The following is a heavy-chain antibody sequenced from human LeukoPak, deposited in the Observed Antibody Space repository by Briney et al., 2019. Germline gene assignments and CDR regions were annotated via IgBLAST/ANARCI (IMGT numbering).Heavy chain of an antibody. D-gene: IGHD2-2*01. CDR3: ARWDKSFYCSSTSCPDY. J-gene: IGHJ4*02. CDR1: GFTFSSYS. V-gene: IGHV3-48*01. Sequence: GGSLRLSCAASGFTFSSYSMNWVRQAPGKGLEWVSYISSSSSTIYYADSVKGRFTISRDNVKNSLYLQMNSLRAEDTAVYYCARWDKSFYCSSTSCPDYWGQGTLVTVSS. CDR2: ISSSSSTI.